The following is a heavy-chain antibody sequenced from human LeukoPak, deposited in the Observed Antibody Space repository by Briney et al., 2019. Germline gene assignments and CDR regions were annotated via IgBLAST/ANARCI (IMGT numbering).Heavy chain of an antibody. V-gene: IGHV3-23*01. D-gene: IGHD3-10*01. CDR1: GFSVSTNF. Sequence: PGGSLRLSCAASGFSVSTNFMNWVRQAPGRGLEWVSAISGSGGSTYYADSVKGRFTISRDNSKNTLYLQMNSLRAEDTAVYYCAKSGSGSYDYWGQGTLVTVSS. CDR3: AKSGSGSYDY. CDR2: ISGSGGST. J-gene: IGHJ4*02.